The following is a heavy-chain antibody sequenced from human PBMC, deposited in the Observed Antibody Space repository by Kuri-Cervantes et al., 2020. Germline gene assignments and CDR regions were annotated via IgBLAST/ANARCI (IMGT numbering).Heavy chain of an antibody. V-gene: IGHV3-9*01. J-gene: IGHJ4*02. CDR3: ARDLSRDGYNYEGDY. Sequence: GGSLRLSCPASGFTFDDYAMHWVRQAPGKGLEWVSGISWNSGSIGYADSVKGRFTISRDNAKNSLYLQMNSLRAEDTAVYYCARDLSRDGYNYEGDYWGQGTLVTVSS. CDR2: ISWNSGSI. D-gene: IGHD5-24*01. CDR1: GFTFDDYA.